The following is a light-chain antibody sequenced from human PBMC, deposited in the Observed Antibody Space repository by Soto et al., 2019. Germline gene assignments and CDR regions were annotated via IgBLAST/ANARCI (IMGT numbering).Light chain of an antibody. CDR2: GNS. CDR3: QSYDSSLSGYV. J-gene: IGLJ1*01. CDR1: SSNIGAGXD. Sequence: QPVLTQPPSVSGAPGQRVTIXCXGSSSNIGAGXDVHWYQQLPGTAPKLLIYGNSNRPSGVPDRFSGSKSGTSASLAITGLQAEDEADYYCQSYDSSLSGYVFGTGTKVTVL. V-gene: IGLV1-40*01.